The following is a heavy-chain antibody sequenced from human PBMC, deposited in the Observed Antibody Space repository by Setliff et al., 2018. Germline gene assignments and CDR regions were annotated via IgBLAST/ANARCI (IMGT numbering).Heavy chain of an antibody. V-gene: IGHV1-18*01. CDR2: INPDTGYS. D-gene: IGHD3-3*01. J-gene: IGHJ4*02. Sequence: GASVKVSCKASGYTFSTYAISWVRQAPGQGLQWMGLINPDTGYSMYAQKFQGRVTLTRDTSPTTAYMELRSLRSEDTAVYYCARDGSLEYDLASLNNMRDFWGQGTLVTVSS. CDR1: GYTFSTYA. CDR3: ARDGSLEYDLASLNNMRDF.